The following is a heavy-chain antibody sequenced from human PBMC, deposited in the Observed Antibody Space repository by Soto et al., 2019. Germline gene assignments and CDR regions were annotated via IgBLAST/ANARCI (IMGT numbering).Heavy chain of an antibody. CDR2: INADGSSI. J-gene: IGHJ4*02. CDR1: GFTFSNAW. CDR3: ARDRLNNAYNTFFDY. V-gene: IGHV3-74*01. D-gene: IGHD1-1*01. Sequence: GGSLRLSCAASGFTFSNAWMHWVRQAPGKGLVWLSHINADGSSIRYADSVRGRLTISRDNAKNTLFLQMSSLTAEDTAVYFCARDRLNNAYNTFFDYWGQGTLVTVSS.